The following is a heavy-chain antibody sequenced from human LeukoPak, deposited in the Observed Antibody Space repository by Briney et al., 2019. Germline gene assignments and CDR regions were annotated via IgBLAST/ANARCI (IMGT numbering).Heavy chain of an antibody. CDR3: ARGAPYDWDDAFDI. J-gene: IGHJ3*02. Sequence: ASVKVSCKASGYTFTSYDINWVRQAIGQGLEWMGWMNPNSGNTGYAQKFQGRVTMTRNTSISTAYMELSSLRSEDTAVYYCARGAPYDWDDAFDIWGQGTMVTVSS. CDR2: MNPNSGNT. V-gene: IGHV1-8*01. CDR1: GYTFTSYD. D-gene: IGHD3-9*01.